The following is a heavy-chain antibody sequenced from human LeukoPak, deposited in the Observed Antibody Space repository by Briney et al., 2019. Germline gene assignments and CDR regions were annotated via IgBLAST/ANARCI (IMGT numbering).Heavy chain of an antibody. CDR3: AREGNHYDILTGYYYAYYFDY. Sequence: PGRSLRLSCAASGFTFSSYAMHWVRQAPGKGLEWVAVISYDGSNKYYADSVKGRFTISRDNSKNTLYLQMNSLRAEDTAVYYCAREGNHYDILTGYYYAYYFDYWGQGTLVTVSS. CDR1: GFTFSSYA. D-gene: IGHD3-9*01. CDR2: ISYDGSNK. J-gene: IGHJ4*02. V-gene: IGHV3-30-3*01.